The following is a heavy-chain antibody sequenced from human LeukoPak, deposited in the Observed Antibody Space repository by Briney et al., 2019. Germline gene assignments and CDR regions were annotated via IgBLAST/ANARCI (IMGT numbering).Heavy chain of an antibody. CDR2: INSDGSST. CDR1: GFTFSSYW. J-gene: IGHJ4*02. CDR3: ARGLVPGFLDY. Sequence: GGSLRLSCAASGFTFSSYWMHWVRQAPGKGLVWVSRINSDGSSTSYADSVKGRFTISRDNANNALYLQMNSLRAEDTAVYYCARGLVPGFLDYWGQGTPVTVSS. V-gene: IGHV3-74*01. D-gene: IGHD4-11*01.